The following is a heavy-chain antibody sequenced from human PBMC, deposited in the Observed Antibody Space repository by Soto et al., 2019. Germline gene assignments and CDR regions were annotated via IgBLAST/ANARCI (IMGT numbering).Heavy chain of an antibody. V-gene: IGHV5-10-1*01. CDR2: IDPSDSYT. D-gene: IGHD6-13*01. J-gene: IGHJ5*02. Sequence: PGESLKISCKGSGYSFTTDWISWVRQMPGEGLEWMGRIDPSDSYTNYSPSFQGHVTISVDKSISTAYLQWSSLKASDTAMYYCARLRIAAPGNPGPWGQGTLVTVSS. CDR1: GYSFTTDW. CDR3: ARLRIAAPGNPGP.